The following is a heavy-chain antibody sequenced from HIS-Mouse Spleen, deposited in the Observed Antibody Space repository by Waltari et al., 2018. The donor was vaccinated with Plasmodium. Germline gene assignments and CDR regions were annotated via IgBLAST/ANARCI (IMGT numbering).Heavy chain of an antibody. CDR2: INPNSGGT. V-gene: IGHV1-2*02. D-gene: IGHD3-16*01. CDR3: ARDGPGGTSFDY. Sequence: QVQLVQSGAEVKKPGASVKVSCKASGYTFTGYYMHWVRQAPGQGLEWRGWINPNSGGTNYAQKFQGRVTMTRDTSISKAYMELGRLRSDDTAVYYCARDGPGGTSFDYWVQGTLVTVSS. J-gene: IGHJ4*02. CDR1: GYTFTGYY.